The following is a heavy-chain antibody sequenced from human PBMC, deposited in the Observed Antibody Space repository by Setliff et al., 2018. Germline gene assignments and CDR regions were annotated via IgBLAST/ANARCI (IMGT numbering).Heavy chain of an antibody. Sequence: PGGSLRLSCAASGFTFSTYRMHWVRQAPGKGLEWVAVIWDDGVKKYHADSVKGRFTISRDNSKNTLYLQMNSLRPEDTAVYYCARPCSGSGCYAGLESWGQGTPVTVSS. CDR2: IWDDGVKK. CDR3: ARPCSGSGCYAGLES. J-gene: IGHJ4*02. D-gene: IGHD2-15*01. CDR1: GFTFSTYR. V-gene: IGHV3-33*08.